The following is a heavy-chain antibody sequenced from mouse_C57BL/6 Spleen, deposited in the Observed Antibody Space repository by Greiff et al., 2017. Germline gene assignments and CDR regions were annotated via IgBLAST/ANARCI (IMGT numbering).Heavy chain of an antibody. CDR2: ISSGGSYT. CDR1: GFTFSSYG. CDR3: ASHWVTTVVAGHFDY. Sequence: EVQLQQSGGDLVKPGGSLKISCAASGFTFSSYGMSWVRQTPDKRLEWGATISSGGSYTYYPDSVKGRFTISVNNAKNSLYLQRSSLKSEDTAMYYCASHWVTTVVAGHFDYWGQGTTLTVSS. D-gene: IGHD1-1*01. V-gene: IGHV5-6*01. J-gene: IGHJ2*01.